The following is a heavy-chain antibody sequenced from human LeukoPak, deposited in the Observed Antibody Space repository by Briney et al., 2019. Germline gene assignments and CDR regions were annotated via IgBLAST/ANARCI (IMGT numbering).Heavy chain of an antibody. V-gene: IGHV1-69*06. CDR2: IIPIFGTA. Sequence: GSSVKVSCKASGGTFSSYAISWVRQAPGQGLEWMGGIIPIFGTANYAQKFQGRVTITADKSTSTAYMELISLRSEDTAVYYCARLGSGSFNYYYYGMDVWGKGTTVTVSS. J-gene: IGHJ6*04. D-gene: IGHD3-10*01. CDR3: ARLGSGSFNYYYYGMDV. CDR1: GGTFSSYA.